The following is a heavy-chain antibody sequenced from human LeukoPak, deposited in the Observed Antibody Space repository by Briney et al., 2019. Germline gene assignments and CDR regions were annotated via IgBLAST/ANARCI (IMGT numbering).Heavy chain of an antibody. CDR2: ISSSSSTI. D-gene: IGHD3-10*01. Sequence: GGSLRLSCAASGFTFSSYSMNWVRQAPGKGLEWVSYISSSSSTIYYADSVKGRFTISRDNAKNSLYLQMNSLRAEDTAVYYCARGFSGSGSYSVYWGQGTLVTVSS. V-gene: IGHV3-48*04. CDR1: GFTFSSYS. CDR3: ARGFSGSGSYSVY. J-gene: IGHJ4*02.